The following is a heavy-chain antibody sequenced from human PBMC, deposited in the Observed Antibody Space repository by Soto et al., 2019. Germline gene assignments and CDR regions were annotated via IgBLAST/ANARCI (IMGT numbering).Heavy chain of an antibody. J-gene: IGHJ6*02. CDR2: IYYSGST. D-gene: IGHD3-16*01. CDR1: GGSISSSSYY. Sequence: PSESLSLTCTVSGGSISSSSYYWGWIRQTPGKGLEWIGSIYYSGSTNYNPSLKSRVTISVDTSKNQFSLKLSSVTAADTAVYYCARLNSVMGYYYYGMDVWGQGTTVTVSS. V-gene: IGHV4-39*07. CDR3: ARLNSVMGYYYYGMDV.